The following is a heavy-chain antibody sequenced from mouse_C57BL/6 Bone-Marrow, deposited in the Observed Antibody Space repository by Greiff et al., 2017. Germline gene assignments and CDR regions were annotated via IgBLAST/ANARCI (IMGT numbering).Heavy chain of an antibody. V-gene: IGHV1-69*01. D-gene: IGHD1-1*01. J-gene: IGHJ4*01. Sequence: VQLQQPGAELVMPGASVKLSCKASGYTFTSYWMHWVKQRPGQGLEWIGEIDPSDSYTNYNQKFKGKSTLTVDKSSSTAYMQLSSLTSEDSAVYYCARSDYYGSSGAFYYYAMDYWGQGTSVTVSS. CDR2: IDPSDSYT. CDR3: ARSDYYGSSGAFYYYAMDY. CDR1: GYTFTSYW.